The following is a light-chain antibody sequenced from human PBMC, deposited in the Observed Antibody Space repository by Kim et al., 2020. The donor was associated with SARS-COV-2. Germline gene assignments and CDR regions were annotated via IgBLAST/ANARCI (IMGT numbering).Light chain of an antibody. CDR2: DAS. V-gene: IGKV3-11*01. J-gene: IGKJ4*01. Sequence: LSPGERATRSCRASQSVSSYLAWYQQKPGQAPRLLIFDASNRATGIPARFSGSGSGTDFTLTTSSLEPEDFAVYYCQQRRSWPLTFGGGTKVDIK. CDR1: QSVSSY. CDR3: QQRRSWPLT.